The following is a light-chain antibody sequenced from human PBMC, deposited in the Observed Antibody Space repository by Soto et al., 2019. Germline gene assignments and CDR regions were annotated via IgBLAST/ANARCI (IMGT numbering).Light chain of an antibody. Sequence: SYELNQPHSVSVSPGQTASIPCSGDDLGNKYVSWYHHKAGQSPALVIYEDVKRPSGIPERISGSNSGNTATLTISETQTVDEGDYYCQTWDRTTVTFGGGTKVTVL. J-gene: IGLJ2*01. CDR1: DLGNKY. CDR3: QTWDRTTVT. V-gene: IGLV3-1*01. CDR2: EDV.